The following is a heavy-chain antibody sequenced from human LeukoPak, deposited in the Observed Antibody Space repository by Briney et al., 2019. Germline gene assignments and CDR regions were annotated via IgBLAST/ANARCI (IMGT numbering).Heavy chain of an antibody. CDR2: ISSSSSTI. CDR3: ARTYYDFWSGYSG. Sequence: GGSLRLSCAASGFTFSSYSMNWVRQAPGKGLEWVSYISSSSSTIYYADSVKGRFTISRDNAKNSLYLQMNSLRAEDTAVYYCARTYYDFWSGYSGWGQGTLVTVSS. J-gene: IGHJ4*02. CDR1: GFTFSSYS. V-gene: IGHV3-48*01. D-gene: IGHD3-3*01.